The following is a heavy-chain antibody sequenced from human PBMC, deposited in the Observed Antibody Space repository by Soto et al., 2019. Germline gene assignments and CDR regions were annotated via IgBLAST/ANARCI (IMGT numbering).Heavy chain of an antibody. CDR3: ARNTHDYGDYVGWFDP. V-gene: IGHV4-28*01. Sequence: QVQLQESGPGLVKPSDTLSLTCAVSGYSISSSNWWGWIRQPPGKGLEWIGYIYYSGSTYYNPSLNSRVTMSVDTSKNQFSLKLSSVTAVDTAVYYCARNTHDYGDYVGWFDPWGQGTLVTVSS. CDR1: GYSISSSNW. D-gene: IGHD4-17*01. J-gene: IGHJ5*02. CDR2: IYYSGST.